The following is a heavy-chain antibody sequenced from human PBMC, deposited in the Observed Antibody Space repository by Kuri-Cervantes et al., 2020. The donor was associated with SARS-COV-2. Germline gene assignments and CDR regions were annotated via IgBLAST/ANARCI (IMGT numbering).Heavy chain of an antibody. CDR2: ISGSGGST. CDR3: VKEKGIILAATDAFDI. V-gene: IGHV3-23*01. CDR1: GFTFSSYA. D-gene: IGHD6-13*01. Sequence: GGSLRLSCAASGFTFSSYAMSWVRQAPGKGLEWVSAISGSGGSTYYADSVKGRFTISRDNSKNTLYLQMNSLRAEDTAVYYCVKEKGIILAATDAFDIWGQGIMVTVSS. J-gene: IGHJ3*02.